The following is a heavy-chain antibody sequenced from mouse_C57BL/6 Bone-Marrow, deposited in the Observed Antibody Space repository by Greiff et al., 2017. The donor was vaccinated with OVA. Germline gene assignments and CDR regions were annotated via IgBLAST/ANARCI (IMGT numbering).Heavy chain of an antibody. V-gene: IGHV1-15*01. Sequence: QVQLQQSGAELVRPGASVTLSCKASGYTFTDYEMHWVKQTPVHGLEWIGANDPETGGTAYNQKFKGKAILTADKSTSTAYMELRSLTSDDSAVYYCTRGYSNYYAMDYWGQGTSVTVSS. CDR2: NDPETGGT. CDR3: TRGYSNYYAMDY. D-gene: IGHD2-5*01. J-gene: IGHJ4*01. CDR1: GYTFTDYE.